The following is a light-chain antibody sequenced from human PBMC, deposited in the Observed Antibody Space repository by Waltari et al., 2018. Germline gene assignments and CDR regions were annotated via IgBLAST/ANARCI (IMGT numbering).Light chain of an antibody. J-gene: IGKJ3*01. Sequence: DIQLTQSSPSLSASVGDRVTITCRASQDITNDLNWYQQKPGKAPKLLIHDASKLEIGVPSSFSGSQSGTHFTLTISSLQPEAIGTYYCQRYDNLPLFAFGPGTKVEI. CDR2: DAS. CDR1: QDITND. CDR3: QRYDNLPLFA. V-gene: IGKV1-33*01.